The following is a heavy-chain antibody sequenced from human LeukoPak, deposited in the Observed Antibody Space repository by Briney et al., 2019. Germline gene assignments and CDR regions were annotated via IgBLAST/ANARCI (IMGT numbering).Heavy chain of an antibody. J-gene: IGHJ4*02. CDR3: ARIYDNSGYYDY. D-gene: IGHD3-22*01. CDR2: ISGSSSYI. V-gene: IGHV3-21*01. Sequence: KAGGSLRLSCSGSGFTFSSYSMIWVRQAPGKGLEWVSYISGSSSYIYYADSVKGRFTISRDNAKNSLYLQMNSLRAEDTAVYYCARIYDNSGYYDYWGQGTLVTVSS. CDR1: GFTFSSYS.